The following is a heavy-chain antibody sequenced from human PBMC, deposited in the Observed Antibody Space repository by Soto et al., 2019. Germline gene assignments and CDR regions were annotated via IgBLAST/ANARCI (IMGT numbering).Heavy chain of an antibody. CDR2: IYYSGST. CDR3: ARGLRFLEWSDY. V-gene: IGHV4-61*01. Sequence: QVQLQESGPGLVKPSETLSLTCTVSGGSVSSGSYYWSWIRQPPGKGLEWIGYIYYSGSTNYNPSLKSRVTISVDPSKNQFSLKLSSVTAADTAVYYCARGLRFLEWSDYWGQGTLVTVSS. D-gene: IGHD3-3*01. J-gene: IGHJ4*02. CDR1: GGSVSSGSYY.